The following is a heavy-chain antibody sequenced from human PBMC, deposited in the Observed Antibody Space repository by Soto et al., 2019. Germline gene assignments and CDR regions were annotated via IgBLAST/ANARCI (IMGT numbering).Heavy chain of an antibody. CDR2: IYYSGTT. V-gene: IGHV4-59*01. J-gene: IGHJ4*02. CDR1: GGSLSTYY. CDR3: EYWPAPRTGTTAYPLDH. D-gene: IGHD7-27*01. Sequence: PSETLSLTCTVSGGSLSTYYWSWIRQPPGKGLEWIGYIYYSGTTNYNLSLKSRVTISVDTSKNQFSLNLNSVTAADTAVYFCEYWPAPRTGTTAYPLDHWGLGALVTVSS.